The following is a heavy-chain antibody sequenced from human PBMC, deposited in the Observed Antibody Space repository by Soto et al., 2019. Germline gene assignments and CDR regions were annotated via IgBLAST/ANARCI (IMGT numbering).Heavy chain of an antibody. CDR2: ISYDGSNK. D-gene: IGHD3-9*01. J-gene: IGHJ4*02. Sequence: QVQLVESGGGVVQPGRSLRLSCAASGFTFSSYGMHWVRQAPGKGLEWVAVISYDGSNKYYADSVKGRFTISRDNSKNTMYLQMNSLRAEETAVYYCAKARTERLRYFDWTLDYWGQGTLVNVSS. CDR1: GFTFSSYG. CDR3: AKARTERLRYFDWTLDY. V-gene: IGHV3-30*18.